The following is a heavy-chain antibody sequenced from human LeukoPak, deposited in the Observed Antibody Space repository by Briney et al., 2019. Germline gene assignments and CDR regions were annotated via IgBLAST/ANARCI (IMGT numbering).Heavy chain of an antibody. Sequence: ASVKVSCKASGYTFTDYYIHWVRQAPGQGLEWMGMFNPSGRSTRYAQKFQGRITMTRDTSTSAVYMELSSLRSEDTAVYYCARVPDFHYDASDYSCLGYWGQGTLVTVSS. D-gene: IGHD3-22*01. CDR3: ARVPDFHYDASDYSCLGY. V-gene: IGHV1-46*01. CDR1: GYTFTDYY. CDR2: FNPSGRST. J-gene: IGHJ4*02.